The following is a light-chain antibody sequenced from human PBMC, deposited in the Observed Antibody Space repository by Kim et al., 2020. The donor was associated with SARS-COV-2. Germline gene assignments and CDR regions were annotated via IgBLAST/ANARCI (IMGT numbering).Light chain of an antibody. V-gene: IGKV3-20*01. J-gene: IGKJ1*01. CDR3: QQYGTTPPT. CDR2: GAS. Sequence: SPGERATLSCRASQSVSSSYLAWYQQKPGQAPRLLINGASRRATGIPDRFSGSGSGTDFTLTISRLEPEDFEVYYCQQYGTTPPTFGQGTKVDIK. CDR1: QSVSSSY.